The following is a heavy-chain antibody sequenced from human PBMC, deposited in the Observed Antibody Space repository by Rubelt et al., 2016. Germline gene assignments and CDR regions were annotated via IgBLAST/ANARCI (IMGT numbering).Heavy chain of an antibody. Sequence: QLQLQESGPGLVKPSETLSLTCTVSGGSISSTNWWGWIRQPPGKGLEWIGYIYYSGTTYYNPSLKSRVTMSLETSKNQFAWMLSPGTAVDSAVYYGARCSSSDCQGFDLWGRGTLVTVSS. J-gene: IGHJ2*01. CDR3: ARCSSSDCQGFDL. D-gene: IGHD6-19*01. CDR1: GGSISSTNW. V-gene: IGHV4-28*01. CDR2: IYYSGTT.